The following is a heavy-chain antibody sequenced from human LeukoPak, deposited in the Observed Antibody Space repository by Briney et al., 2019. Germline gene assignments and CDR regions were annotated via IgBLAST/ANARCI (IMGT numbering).Heavy chain of an antibody. CDR1: GFTFSGSP. CDR2: IRSKADNYAT. J-gene: IGHJ4*02. V-gene: IGHV3-73*01. CDR3: TQSNY. Sequence: PGGSLRLSCAASGFTFSGSPILWVRQASGKGLEWVGRIRSKADNYATAYAASVQGRCTISSDDSKSTAYLQLNSLKTEDTAVYYCTQSNYWGQGALVTVSS.